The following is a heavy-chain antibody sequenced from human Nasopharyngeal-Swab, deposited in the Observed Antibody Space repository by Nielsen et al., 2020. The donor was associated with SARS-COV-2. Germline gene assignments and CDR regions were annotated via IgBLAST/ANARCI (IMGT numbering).Heavy chain of an antibody. V-gene: IGHV3-21*01. J-gene: IGHJ6*02. D-gene: IGHD1-1*01. CDR3: ARVSGTQSIYYYYGMDV. CDR1: GFTFSSYS. Sequence: GESLKISCAASGFTFSSYSMNWVRQAPGKGLEWVPSISSSSSYIYYADSVKGRFTISRDNAKNSLYLQMNSLRAEDTAVYYCARVSGTQSIYYYYGMDVWGQGTTVTVSS. CDR2: ISSSSSYI.